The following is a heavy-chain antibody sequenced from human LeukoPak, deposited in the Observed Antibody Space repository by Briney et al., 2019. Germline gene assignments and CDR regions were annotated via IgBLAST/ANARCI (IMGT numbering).Heavy chain of an antibody. Sequence: GGSLRLSCAASGFTFSSYWMYWVRQAPGKGLVWVSRINSDGKTTNYEDSVKGRFTISRDNAKNTLYLQMNSLRAEDTAVYYCTRDITLTRGGRSDYWGQGTLVTVSA. J-gene: IGHJ4*02. V-gene: IGHV3-74*01. CDR2: INSDGKTT. CDR3: TRDITLTRGGRSDY. D-gene: IGHD3-10*01. CDR1: GFTFSSYW.